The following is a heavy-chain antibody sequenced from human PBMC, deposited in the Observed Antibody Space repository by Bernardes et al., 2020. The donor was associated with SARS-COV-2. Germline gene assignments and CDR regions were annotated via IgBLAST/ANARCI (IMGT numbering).Heavy chain of an antibody. CDR2: IYSTGIT. CDR3: ARDGRPGVRDITGTPLDP. D-gene: IGHD1-20*01. CDR1: GGSISSYY. Sequence: SETLSLTCTVSGGSISSYYWNWIRQPAGKGLEWIGRIYSTGITDYNPSLESRVTMSVDTTNNQFSLRLNSLTAADTAVYYCARDGRPGVRDITGTPLDPWGQGTLVTVSS. V-gene: IGHV4-4*07. J-gene: IGHJ5*02.